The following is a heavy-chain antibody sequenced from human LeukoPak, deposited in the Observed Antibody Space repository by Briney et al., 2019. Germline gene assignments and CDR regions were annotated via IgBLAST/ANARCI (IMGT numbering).Heavy chain of an antibody. CDR1: GFTFSSYG. D-gene: IGHD1-26*01. Sequence: GGSLRLSCAASGFTFSSYGMHWVRQAPGKGLEWVAVIWYDGSNKYYADSVKGRFTISRDNSKNTLYLQMNSLRAEDTAVYYCARDRSGSYGMDVWGQGTTVTVSS. CDR2: IWYDGSNK. V-gene: IGHV3-33*01. J-gene: IGHJ6*02. CDR3: ARDRSGSYGMDV.